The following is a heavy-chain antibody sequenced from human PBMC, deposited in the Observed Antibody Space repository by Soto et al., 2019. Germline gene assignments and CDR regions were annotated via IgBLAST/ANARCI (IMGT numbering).Heavy chain of an antibody. CDR2: ISGSGGST. V-gene: IGHV3-23*01. J-gene: IGHJ4*02. Sequence: GGSLRLSCAASGFTFSSYAMSWVRQAPGKGLEWVSAISGSGGSTYYADSVKGRFTISRDNSKNTLYLQMNSLRAEDTAVYYCAKGGKGSGWYILLDFCDKATLVTVFS. CDR3: AKGGKGSGWYILLDF. D-gene: IGHD6-19*01. CDR1: GFTFSSYA.